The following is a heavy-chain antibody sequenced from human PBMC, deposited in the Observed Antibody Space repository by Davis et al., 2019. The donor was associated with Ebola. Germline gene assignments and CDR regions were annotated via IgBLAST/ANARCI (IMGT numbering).Heavy chain of an antibody. Sequence: MPSETLSLTCSVSGASISSYYWSWIRQPPGKGLEWIGYIYYSGSTYYNPSLKSRVTITVDTSKNQFSLKLSSVTAADTAVYYCASRGPLYGMDVWGKGTTVTVSS. CDR3: ASRGPLYGMDV. V-gene: IGHV4-59*06. CDR1: GASISSYY. J-gene: IGHJ6*04. D-gene: IGHD3-10*01. CDR2: IYYSGST.